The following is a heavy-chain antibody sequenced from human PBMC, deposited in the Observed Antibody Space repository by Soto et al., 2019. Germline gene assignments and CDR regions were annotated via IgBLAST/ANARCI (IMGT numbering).Heavy chain of an antibody. V-gene: IGHV4-59*01. CDR1: GGSISSYY. D-gene: IGHD3-22*01. CDR2: IYYSGST. CDR3: ARSEDRSDYDSSGYFD. J-gene: IGHJ4*02. Sequence: QVQLQESGPGLVKPSETLSLTCTVSGGSISSYYWSWIRQPPGKGLEWIGYIYYSGSTNYNPSLKSQVTMSAETYKNQFSLKLSSVTAADTAVYYCARSEDRSDYDSSGYFDWGQGTLVTVSS.